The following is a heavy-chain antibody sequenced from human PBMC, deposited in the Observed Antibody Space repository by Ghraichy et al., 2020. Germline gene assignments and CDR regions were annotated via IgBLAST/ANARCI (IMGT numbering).Heavy chain of an antibody. V-gene: IGHV1-58*01. J-gene: IGHJ3*01. Sequence: SVKVSCKASGFTFTSSAVQWVRQARGQGLEWMGWIVVDSENTNYAQKFQERVTITRDTSTSTVFLELSSLRSEDTAVFFCAADRWGLYHYGYDSGGSFVFDFWGQGTMVTFSS. CDR2: IVVDSENT. CDR3: AADRWGLYHYGYDSGGSFVFDF. D-gene: IGHD5-12*01. CDR1: GFTFTSSA.